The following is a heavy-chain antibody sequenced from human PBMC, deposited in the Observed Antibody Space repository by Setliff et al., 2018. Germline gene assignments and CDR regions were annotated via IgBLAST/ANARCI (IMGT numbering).Heavy chain of an antibody. CDR3: ARRPRAVYGSCRRNWFLDY. J-gene: IGHJ4*02. V-gene: IGHV1-18*01. CDR1: GYTFSSYA. CDR2: ISVYSGNT. Sequence: ASVKVSCKASGYTFSSYAMSWVRQAPGQGLGWLGWISVYSGNTDYAQNFQGRVTMTADTSTSTAYMELRSLTSDDTAVYYCARRPRAVYGSCRRNWFLDYWGQGTLVTVSS. D-gene: IGHD3-10*01.